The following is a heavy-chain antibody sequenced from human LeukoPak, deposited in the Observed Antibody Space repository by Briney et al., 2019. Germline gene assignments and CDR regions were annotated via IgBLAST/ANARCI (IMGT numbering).Heavy chain of an antibody. Sequence: GGSLRVSCAASGFAFRSYSMNWVRQAPRKGLEWVSSIGTSISHIYYADSVKGRFTISRDNAKKSLYLQMNSLRAQDTAVYYCARARVTMVRGVIKSRYYYYMDVWGKGTTVTVSS. D-gene: IGHD3-10*01. CDR2: IGTSISHI. J-gene: IGHJ6*03. CDR1: GFAFRSYS. V-gene: IGHV3-21*01. CDR3: ARARVTMVRGVIKSRYYYYMDV.